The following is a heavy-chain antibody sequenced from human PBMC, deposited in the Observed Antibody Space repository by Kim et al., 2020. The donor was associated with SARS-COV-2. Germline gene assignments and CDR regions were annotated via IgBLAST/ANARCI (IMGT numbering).Heavy chain of an antibody. CDR2: ISASGGDT. D-gene: IGHD4-4*01. CDR3: AKVTTSTAPFYDY. V-gene: IGHV3-23*01. CDR1: GFTFSSYA. Sequence: GGSLRLSCAASGFTFSSYALSWVRQAPGKGLEWVSRISASGGDTYYADSVQGRFTISRDNSKNALNLEMNILRAEDTALYYCAKVTTSTAPFYDYWDQG. J-gene: IGHJ4*02.